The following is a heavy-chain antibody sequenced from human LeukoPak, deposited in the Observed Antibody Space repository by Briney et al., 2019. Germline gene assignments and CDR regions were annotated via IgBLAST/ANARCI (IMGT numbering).Heavy chain of an antibody. D-gene: IGHD4-17*01. V-gene: IGHV4-59*01. CDR3: ARDPFLGDPDAFDI. J-gene: IGHJ3*02. CDR1: GGSISSYY. CDR2: IYYSGST. Sequence: SETLSLTCTVSGGSISSYYWSWIRQPPGKGLEWIGYIYYSGSTNYNPSLKSRVTISVDTSKNQFSLKLSSVTAADTAVYYCARDPFLGDPDAFDIWGQGTMVTVSS.